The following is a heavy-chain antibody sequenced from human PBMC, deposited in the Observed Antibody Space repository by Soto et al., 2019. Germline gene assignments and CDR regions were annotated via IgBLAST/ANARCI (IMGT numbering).Heavy chain of an antibody. J-gene: IGHJ5*02. D-gene: IGHD6-19*01. Sequence: SETLSLTCTVSGGSISSSSYYWGWIRQPPGKGLEWIGSIYYSGSTYYNPSLKSRVTISVDTSKNQFSLKLSSVTAADTAVYYCARHPRKYSSGSYPWFDPWGQGTLVTVSS. CDR2: IYYSGST. V-gene: IGHV4-39*01. CDR3: ARHPRKYSSGSYPWFDP. CDR1: GGSISSSSYY.